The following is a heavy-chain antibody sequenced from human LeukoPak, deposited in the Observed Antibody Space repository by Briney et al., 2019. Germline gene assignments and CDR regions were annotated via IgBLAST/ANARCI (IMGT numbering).Heavy chain of an antibody. J-gene: IGHJ5*02. CDR2: MNPNSGNT. V-gene: IGHV1-8*01. D-gene: IGHD3-22*01. CDR3: ARDAPMIKLKRKVRWFDP. CDR1: GYTFTSYD. Sequence: ASVKVSCKASGYTFTSYDINWVRQATGQGLEWMGWMNPNSGNTGYAQKFQGRVTMTRNTSISTAYMELSSLRSEDTAVYYCARDAPMIKLKRKVRWFDPWGQGTLVTVSS.